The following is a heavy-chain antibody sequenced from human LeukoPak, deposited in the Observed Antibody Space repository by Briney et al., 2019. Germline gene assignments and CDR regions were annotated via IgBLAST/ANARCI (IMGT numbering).Heavy chain of an antibody. J-gene: IGHJ4*02. D-gene: IGHD6-13*01. Sequence: GGSLRLSCAASRFTFSNYVMHWVRQAPGKGLEWVAVISYDGSDKYYADSVKGRFTISRDNSKNTLYLQMNSLRAEDTAVYYCAKDPRRYSRTGGYFDYWGQGTLVTVSS. CDR1: RFTFSNYV. V-gene: IGHV3-30*18. CDR2: ISYDGSDK. CDR3: AKDPRRYSRTGGYFDY.